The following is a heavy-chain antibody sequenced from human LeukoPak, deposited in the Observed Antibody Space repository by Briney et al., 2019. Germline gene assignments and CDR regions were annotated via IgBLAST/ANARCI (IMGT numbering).Heavy chain of an antibody. V-gene: IGHV3-53*01. CDR1: GFTVSSNF. CDR3: TTPERYYYDTSDFYGSPY. J-gene: IGHJ4*02. D-gene: IGHD3-22*01. Sequence: GGSLRLSCAASGFTVSSNFMSWVRQAPGKGLEWVSVIYSGGSSTYYADSVKGRFTISRDNSKNTLYLQMNSLKTEDTAVYYCTTPERYYYDTSDFYGSPYWGQGTLVTVSS. CDR2: IYSGGSST.